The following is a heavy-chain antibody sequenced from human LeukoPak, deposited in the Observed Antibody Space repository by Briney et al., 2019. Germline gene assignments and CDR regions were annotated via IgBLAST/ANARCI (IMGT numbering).Heavy chain of an antibody. J-gene: IGHJ4*02. CDR2: IIPIFGTA. D-gene: IGHD4-17*01. CDR3: ASPDDYGRFDY. Sequence: SVKVSCKASGGTFSSYAISWVRQAPGQGLEWMGRIIPIFGTANYAQKFQGRVTITADKSTSTAYMELSSLRSEDTAVYYCASPDDYGRFDYWGKGTLVTVSS. CDR1: GGTFSSYA. V-gene: IGHV1-69*06.